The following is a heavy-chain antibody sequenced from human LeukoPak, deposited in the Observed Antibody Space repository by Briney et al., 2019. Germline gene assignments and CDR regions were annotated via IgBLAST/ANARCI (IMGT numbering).Heavy chain of an antibody. CDR1: GFTFSSYG. D-gene: IGHD4-23*01. CDR2: MWYDGSNK. V-gene: IGHV3-33*06. Sequence: GGSLRLSCAASGFTFSSYGMHWVRQAPGKGLEWVAVMWYDGSNKYYADSVKGRFTISRDNSKNTLYLQMNSLRAEDTAVYYCAKDRYGGPFDYWGQGTLVTVSS. J-gene: IGHJ4*02. CDR3: AKDRYGGPFDY.